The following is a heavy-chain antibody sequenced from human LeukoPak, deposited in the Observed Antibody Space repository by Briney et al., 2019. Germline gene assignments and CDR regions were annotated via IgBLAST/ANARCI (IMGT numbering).Heavy chain of an antibody. Sequence: SETLSLTCTVSGASINSDWWSWIRQPPGKGLEWIGHIYYSGSSNYNPSLMSRVTISVDTSKNHFSLKLNSVTAADTAVYYCARAIYYYGSGSGRGVYYKHYMDVWGKGSTVTVSS. CDR2: IYYSGSS. J-gene: IGHJ6*03. D-gene: IGHD3-10*01. CDR3: ARAIYYYGSGSGRGVYYKHYMDV. V-gene: IGHV4-59*01. CDR1: GASINSDW.